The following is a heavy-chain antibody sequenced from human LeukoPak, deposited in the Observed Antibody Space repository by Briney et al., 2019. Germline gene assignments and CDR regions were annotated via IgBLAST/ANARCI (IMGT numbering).Heavy chain of an antibody. CDR2: IYYSGST. CDR1: GGSISSSSYY. D-gene: IGHD3-3*01. Sequence: SETLSLTCTVSGGSISSSSYYWGWIRQPPGKGLEWIGSIYYSGSTYYNPSLKSRVTISVDTSKNQFSLKLSSVTAADTAVYYCARAKSSSFLCDYWGQGTLVTVSS. J-gene: IGHJ4*02. V-gene: IGHV4-39*07. CDR3: ARAKSSSFLCDY.